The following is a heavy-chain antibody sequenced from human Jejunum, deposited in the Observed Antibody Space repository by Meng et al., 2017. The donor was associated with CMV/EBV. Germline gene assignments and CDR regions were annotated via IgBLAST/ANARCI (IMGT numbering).Heavy chain of an antibody. D-gene: IGHD3-10*01. CDR2: ISSSGSTI. CDR1: GFTFSDSY. J-gene: IGHJ4*02. CDR3: AREIRPIDY. Sequence: LSCAASGFTFSDSYMSWIRPAPGKGLEWVSYISSSGSTIYYADSVKGRFTISRDNAKTSLYLQMNSLRADDTAVYYCAREIRPIDYWGQGTLVTVSS. V-gene: IGHV3-11*01.